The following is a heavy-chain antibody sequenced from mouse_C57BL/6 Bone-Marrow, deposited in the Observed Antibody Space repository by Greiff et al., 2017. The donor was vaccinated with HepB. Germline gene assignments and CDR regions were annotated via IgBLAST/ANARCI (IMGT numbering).Heavy chain of an antibody. Sequence: EVKLVESGGGLVKPGGSLKLSCAASGFTFSDYGMHWVRQAPEKGLEWVAYISSGSSTIYYADTVKGRFTISRDNAKNTLFLQMTSLRSEDTAMYYWARPGTTVPCACWGQGTLVTDSA. J-gene: IGHJ3*01. D-gene: IGHD1-1*01. CDR3: ARPGTTVPCAC. CDR1: GFTFSDYG. V-gene: IGHV5-17*01. CDR2: ISSGSSTI.